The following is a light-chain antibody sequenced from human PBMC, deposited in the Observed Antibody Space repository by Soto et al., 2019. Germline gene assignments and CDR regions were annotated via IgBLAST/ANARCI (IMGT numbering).Light chain of an antibody. CDR2: DTH. J-gene: IGLJ3*02. CDR1: SSNIGSNG. CDR3: ATLDGTMNGV. Sequence: QSVLTQPPSASGTPGQRVTISCSGSSSNIGSNGVNWYQQLPGTAPKLLIYDTHQRPSGVHDRFSASKSGTSACLAISSLQYEGEDEYFCATLDGTMNGVFGGGTKPTAL. V-gene: IGLV1-44*01.